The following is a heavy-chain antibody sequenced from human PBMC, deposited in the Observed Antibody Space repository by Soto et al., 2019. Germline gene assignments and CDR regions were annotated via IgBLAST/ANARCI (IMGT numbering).Heavy chain of an antibody. CDR1: GYSFTAYW. J-gene: IGHJ4*02. D-gene: IGHD2-2*01. V-gene: IGHV5-10-1*01. Sequence: GESLKISCQASGYSFTAYWITWVRQMPGKGLEWMATIDPSDSYVDYSPSFRGHVTLSVDRSITTVYLQWNSLKASDSAMYFCTRPASSSFYHFDFWGQGALVTVSS. CDR2: IDPSDSYV. CDR3: TRPASSSFYHFDF.